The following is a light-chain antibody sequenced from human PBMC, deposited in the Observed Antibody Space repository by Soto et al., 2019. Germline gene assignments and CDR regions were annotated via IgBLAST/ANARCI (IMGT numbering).Light chain of an antibody. J-gene: IGLJ1*01. V-gene: IGLV1-51*01. Sequence: QSVLTQPPSVSAAPGQTVTISCSGSSSSIANDYVSWYQKLPGTAPKLLIYDNNNRPSGIPDRFSGSKSGTSATLGITGLQTGDEADYYCGTWDSSLSAYVFGTGTKLTVL. CDR2: DNN. CDR3: GTWDSSLSAYV. CDR1: SSSIANDY.